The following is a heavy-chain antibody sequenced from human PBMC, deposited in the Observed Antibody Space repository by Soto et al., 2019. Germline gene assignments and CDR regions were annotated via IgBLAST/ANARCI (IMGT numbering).Heavy chain of an antibody. CDR2: ISYDGSNK. CDR1: GFSLNSYA. CDR3: ESDCSSHTCYRHGGMDV. V-gene: IGHV3-30-3*01. Sequence: QVQLVESGGGVVQPGRSLTLSCAASGFSLNSYAMHWVRQAPGKGLEWVAVISYDGSNKFYGDSVKGRFTISRDNSKNAVYLQKDSLRSVDTGVYYCESDCSSHTCYRHGGMDVWGQGTTVTVSS. D-gene: IGHD2-2*02. J-gene: IGHJ6*02.